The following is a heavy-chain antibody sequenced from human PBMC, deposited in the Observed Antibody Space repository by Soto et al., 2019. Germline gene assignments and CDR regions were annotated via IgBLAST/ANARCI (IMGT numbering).Heavy chain of an antibody. CDR1: GFTFSTYA. Sequence: QVQLVESGGGVVQPGRSLRLSCAAAGFTFSTYAMEWVRQAPGKGLVWVALISYDGSEKYYADSVQGRFTVSRDNSKNTLYLLMNSLRPEDTAVYYCARPVEPFYYYGMDVWDQGTTVTVSS. J-gene: IGHJ6*02. CDR3: ARPVEPFYYYGMDV. CDR2: ISYDGSEK. V-gene: IGHV3-30-3*01.